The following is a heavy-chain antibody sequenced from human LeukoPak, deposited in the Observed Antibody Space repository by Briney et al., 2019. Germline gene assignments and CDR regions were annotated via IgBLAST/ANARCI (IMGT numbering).Heavy chain of an antibody. D-gene: IGHD3-10*01. CDR1: GGSISSGDYY. CDR2: IYYSGST. CDR3: ARNRGVINFDY. Sequence: SETLPLTCTVSGGSISSGDYYWSWIRQPPGKGLEWIGYIYYSGSTYYNPSLKSRVTISVDTSKNQFPLKLSSVTAADTAVYYCARNRGVINFDYWGQGNLVTVSS. V-gene: IGHV4-30-4*01. J-gene: IGHJ4*02.